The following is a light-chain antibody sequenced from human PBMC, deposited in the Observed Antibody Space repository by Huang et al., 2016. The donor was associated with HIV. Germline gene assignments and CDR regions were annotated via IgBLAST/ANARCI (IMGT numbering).Light chain of an antibody. V-gene: IGKV3-15*01. Sequence: ILITQSPATLSVSPGERVTLSCRASQSFKNNFAWYHQKPGQAPRLLIYDAATSATGIPARFSGSGSGADFTLTISSLQSEDFAVYFCQQYNNWPPWTFGQGTKVEIK. CDR2: DAA. CDR3: QQYNNWPPWT. J-gene: IGKJ1*01. CDR1: QSFKNN.